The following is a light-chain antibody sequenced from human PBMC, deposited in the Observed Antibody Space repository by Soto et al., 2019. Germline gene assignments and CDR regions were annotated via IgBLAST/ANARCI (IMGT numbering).Light chain of an antibody. J-gene: IGLJ1*01. CDR2: SNN. Sequence: VLAPTPPAAWAPRGRVALSFSGSSSHIGSNYVYWYQQLPGTAPKLLIYSNNQRPSGVPDRFSGSKSGTSASLAISGLRSEDEADYYCAAWDDSLSGYVFGTGTKVTVL. V-gene: IGLV1-47*02. CDR3: AAWDDSLSGYV. CDR1: SSHIGSNY.